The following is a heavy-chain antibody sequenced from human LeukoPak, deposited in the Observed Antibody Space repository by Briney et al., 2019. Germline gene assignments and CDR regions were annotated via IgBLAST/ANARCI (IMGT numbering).Heavy chain of an antibody. CDR1: GFTFTTYA. V-gene: IGHV3-23*01. Sequence: GGALRLSCAASGFTFTTYAMSWVRQAPGKGLEWVSISSDSGGTTYYADSVKGRFTISRDNSKNTLYLQMNSLRVEDTAVYYCTNDFDYWGQGTLVTVSS. CDR3: TNDFDY. J-gene: IGHJ4*02. CDR2: SSDSGGTT.